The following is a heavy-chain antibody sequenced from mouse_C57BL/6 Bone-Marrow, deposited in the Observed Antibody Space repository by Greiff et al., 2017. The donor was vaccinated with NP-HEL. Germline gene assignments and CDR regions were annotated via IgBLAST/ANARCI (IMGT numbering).Heavy chain of an antibody. Sequence: VQLKQSGAELVRPGASVKLSCTASGFNIKDDYMHWVKQRPEQGLEWIGWIDPENGDTEYASKFQGKATITADTSSNTAYLQLSSLTSEDTAVYYCTTFTTAVYYFDYWGQGTTLTVSS. D-gene: IGHD1-2*01. CDR2: IDPENGDT. J-gene: IGHJ2*01. CDR1: GFNIKDDY. CDR3: TTFTTAVYYFDY. V-gene: IGHV14-4*01.